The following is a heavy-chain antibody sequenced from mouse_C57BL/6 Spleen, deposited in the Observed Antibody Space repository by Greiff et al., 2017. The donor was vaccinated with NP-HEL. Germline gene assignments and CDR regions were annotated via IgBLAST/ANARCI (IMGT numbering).Heavy chain of an antibody. CDR2: IYPGDGDT. V-gene: IGHV1-82*01. Sequence: VQLQQSGPELVKPGASVKISCKASGYAFSSSWMNWVKQRPGKGLEWIGRIYPGDGDTNYNGKFKGKATLTADKSSSTAYMQLSSLTSEDSAVYFCARSGSNWFAYWGQGTLVTVSA. J-gene: IGHJ3*01. CDR3: ARSGSNWFAY. CDR1: GYAFSSSW. D-gene: IGHD2-5*01.